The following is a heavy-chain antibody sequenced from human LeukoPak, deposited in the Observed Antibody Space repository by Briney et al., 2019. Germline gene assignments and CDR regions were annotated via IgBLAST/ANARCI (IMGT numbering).Heavy chain of an antibody. J-gene: IGHJ4*02. V-gene: IGHV3-11*01. Sequence: GGSLRLSGAVSAFTFSDNYMTWIRQAPGKGLESVSYISPSGTDISYADSVKGRFTISRDNAKNSLYLQMNSLRAEDTAVYYCSRDPRNLDYWGQGTLVTVSS. CDR1: AFTFSDNY. D-gene: IGHD1-14*01. CDR3: SRDPRNLDY. CDR2: ISPSGTDI.